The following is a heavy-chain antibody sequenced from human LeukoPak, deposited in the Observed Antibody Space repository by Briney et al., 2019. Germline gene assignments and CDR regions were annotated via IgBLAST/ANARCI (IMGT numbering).Heavy chain of an antibody. CDR1: GFTFSSYE. CDR3: AELGISMIGGV. CDR2: ISSSGGTI. Sequence: GGSLRLSCAASGFTFSSYEMNWVRQAPGKGLEWVSYISSSGGTIYYADSVKGRFTISRDNAKNTLYLQMNRLRAEDTAVYYCAELGISMIGGVWGKGTTVTIPS. D-gene: IGHD3-10*02. V-gene: IGHV3-48*03. J-gene: IGHJ6*04.